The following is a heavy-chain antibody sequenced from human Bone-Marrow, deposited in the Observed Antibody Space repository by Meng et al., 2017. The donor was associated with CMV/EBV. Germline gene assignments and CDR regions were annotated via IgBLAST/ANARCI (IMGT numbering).Heavy chain of an antibody. D-gene: IGHD3-16*01. CDR2: IRSKAYGGTT. Sequence: GESLKISCTASGFTFGDYAMSWVRQAPGKGLEWVGFIRSKAYGGTTEYAASVKGRFTISRDDSKSIAYLQMNSLKTEDTAVYYCARAFRGGDYWGQGTLVTVSS. J-gene: IGHJ4*02. CDR1: GFTFGDYA. V-gene: IGHV3-49*04. CDR3: ARAFRGGDY.